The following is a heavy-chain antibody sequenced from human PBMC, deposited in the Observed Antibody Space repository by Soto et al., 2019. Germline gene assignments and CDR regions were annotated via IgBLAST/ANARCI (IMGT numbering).Heavy chain of an antibody. J-gene: IGHJ4*02. Sequence: QLQLQESGPGLVKPSETLALGCTVSGGSISSYYWGWIRRPPGKGLEWIGSIYYSGSTYYNPSLKSRVTISVDTSKNQFSLKLSSVSAADTAVYYCARRWGYSFDYWGQGTLVTVSS. CDR3: ARRWGYSFDY. CDR2: IYYSGST. D-gene: IGHD7-27*01. CDR1: GGSISSYY. V-gene: IGHV4-39*01.